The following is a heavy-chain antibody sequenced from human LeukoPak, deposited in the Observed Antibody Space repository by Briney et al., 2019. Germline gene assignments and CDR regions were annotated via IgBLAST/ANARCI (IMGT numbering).Heavy chain of an antibody. CDR1: GYTFTSYA. J-gene: IGHJ6*02. Sequence: GASVKVSCKASGYTFTSYAMHWVRQAPGQRLEWMGWINAGNGNTKYSQKFQGRVTITRDTSASTAYMELSSLRSEDTAVYYCASRGYQLLDSYYYGMDVWGQGTTVTVSS. CDR3: ASRGYQLLDSYYYGMDV. D-gene: IGHD2-2*01. V-gene: IGHV1-3*01. CDR2: INAGNGNT.